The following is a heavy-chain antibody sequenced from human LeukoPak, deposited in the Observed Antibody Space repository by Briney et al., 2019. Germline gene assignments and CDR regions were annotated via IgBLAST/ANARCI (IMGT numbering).Heavy chain of an antibody. V-gene: IGHV3-23*01. CDR2: ISASGGST. J-gene: IGHJ4*02. Sequence: GGSLRLSCAASEFTFSSYAMSWVRQAPGKGLEWVSAISASGGSTYYADSVKGRFTISRDNSKNTLYLQMNSLRAEDTAVYYCATPYSSSWVTVGLNYWGQGTLVTVSS. CDR3: ATPYSSSWVTVGLNY. CDR1: EFTFSSYA. D-gene: IGHD6-13*01.